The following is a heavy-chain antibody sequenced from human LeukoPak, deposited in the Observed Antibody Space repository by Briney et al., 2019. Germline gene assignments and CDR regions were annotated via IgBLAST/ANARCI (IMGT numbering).Heavy chain of an antibody. Sequence: SETLSLTCAASGGSFSGYYWSWIRQPPGKGLEWIGEINHSGSTNYNPSPKSRVTISVDTSNNQFSLKLSSVTAADTAVYYCARGFGYSAFDYWGQGTLVTVSS. V-gene: IGHV4-34*01. J-gene: IGHJ4*02. CDR3: ARGFGYSAFDY. CDR2: INHSGST. CDR1: GGSFSGYY. D-gene: IGHD3-22*01.